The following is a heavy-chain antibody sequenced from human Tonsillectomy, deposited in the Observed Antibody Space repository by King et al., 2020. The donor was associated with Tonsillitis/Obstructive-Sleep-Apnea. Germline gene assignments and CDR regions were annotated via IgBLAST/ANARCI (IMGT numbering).Heavy chain of an antibody. CDR1: GYTFTSYY. CDR3: ARPPGGFWSGYSRAPLGY. CDR2: INPSGGST. Sequence: QLVQSGAEVKKPGASVKISCKASGYTFTSYYIHWVRQAPGQGLEWMGIINPSGGSTSYAQKFQGRVTMTRDKSTNTAYMELSSLRSEDTAVYYCARPPGGFWSGYSRAPLGYWGQGTLVTVSS. D-gene: IGHD3-3*01. V-gene: IGHV1-46*01. J-gene: IGHJ4*02.